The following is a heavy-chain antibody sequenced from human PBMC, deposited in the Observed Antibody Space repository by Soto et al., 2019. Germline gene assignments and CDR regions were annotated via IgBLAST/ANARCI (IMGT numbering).Heavy chain of an antibody. CDR3: ARGSDSSFDY. CDR2: TYYRSKWYN. D-gene: IGHD2-21*02. V-gene: IGHV6-1*01. Sequence: PSQTLSLTCAISGDSVSSNSAAWNWIRQSPARGLEWLGRTYYRSKWYNDYAVSMKSRISIKPDTSKNQFSLQLNSVTPEDTAVYYCARGSDSSFDYWGQGSLVTVS. CDR1: GDSVSSNSAA. J-gene: IGHJ4*02.